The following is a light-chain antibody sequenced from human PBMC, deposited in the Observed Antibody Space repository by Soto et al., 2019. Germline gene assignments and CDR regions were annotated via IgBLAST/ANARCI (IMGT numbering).Light chain of an antibody. CDR3: QQHSTYLWA. Sequence: DIQMTQSPSTLSASVGDRVTITCRASQSISSWLAWYQQKPGKAPKLLIYDASTLESGVPSRFSGSGPGTEFTLTISSLQPDDFATYYCQQHSTYLWAFGQGTKLEIK. V-gene: IGKV1-5*01. CDR2: DAS. J-gene: IGKJ1*01. CDR1: QSISSW.